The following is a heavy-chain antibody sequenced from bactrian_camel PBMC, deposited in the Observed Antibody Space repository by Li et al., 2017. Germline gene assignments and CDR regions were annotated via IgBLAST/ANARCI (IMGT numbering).Heavy chain of an antibody. J-gene: IGHJ4*01. CDR3: VTSMYGWFVAYY. CDR2: IYSDGSNI. Sequence: HVQLVESGGGSVQTGGSLRLSCQVSGYLYGGNCLGWFRQAPGKGLEWVFGIYSDGSNIYYADSVKGRFTTSSDNALNTVYVQMNSLKSEDTALYYCVTSMYGWFVAYYWGQGTQVTVS. D-gene: IGHD6*01. CDR1: GYLYGGNC. V-gene: IGHV3S6*01.